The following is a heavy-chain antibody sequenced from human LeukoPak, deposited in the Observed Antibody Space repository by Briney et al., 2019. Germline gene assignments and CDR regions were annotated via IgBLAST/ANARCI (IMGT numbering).Heavy chain of an antibody. V-gene: IGHV4-59*08. D-gene: IGHD4-17*01. Sequence: SETLSLTCTVSGGSISSHYWNWIRQPPGKGLEWIGYIYYSGSTNYNPSLKSRVTISVDTSKNQFSLKLNSVTAADTAVYYCARAGYGDSDFDYWGQGTLVTVSS. CDR1: GGSISSHY. J-gene: IGHJ4*02. CDR3: ARAGYGDSDFDY. CDR2: IYYSGST.